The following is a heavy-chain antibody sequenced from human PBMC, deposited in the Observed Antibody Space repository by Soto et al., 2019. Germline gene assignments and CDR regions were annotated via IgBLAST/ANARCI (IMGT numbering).Heavy chain of an antibody. CDR1: GFTFSNSA. CDR2: LTGSGATT. Sequence: EVLLLESGGGLVQPRGSLRLSCAASGFTFSNSAMNWVRQAPGKGLEWVSGLTGSGATTYYADSVKGRFTISRDNSKNTLFLQMNSLRADDTAVYYCARGTIFGVVAGFLDVWGKGTTVTVSS. CDR3: ARGTIFGVVAGFLDV. V-gene: IGHV3-23*01. D-gene: IGHD3-3*01. J-gene: IGHJ6*04.